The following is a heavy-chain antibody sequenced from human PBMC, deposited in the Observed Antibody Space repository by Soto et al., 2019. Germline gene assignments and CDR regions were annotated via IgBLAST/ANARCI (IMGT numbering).Heavy chain of an antibody. V-gene: IGHV4-34*01. CDR3: ARGSVRCSGGSCYRTHYYYMDV. CDR1: GGSFSGYY. D-gene: IGHD2-15*01. Sequence: ASETLSLTCAVYGGSFSGYYWSWIRQPPGKGLEWIGEINHSGSTNYNPSLKSRVTISVDTSKNQFSLKLSSVTAADTAVYYCARGSVRCSGGSCYRTHYYYMDVWGKGTTVTVSS. J-gene: IGHJ6*03. CDR2: INHSGST.